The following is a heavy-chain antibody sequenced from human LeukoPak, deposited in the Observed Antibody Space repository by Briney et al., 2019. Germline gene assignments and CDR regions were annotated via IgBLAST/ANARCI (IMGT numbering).Heavy chain of an antibody. D-gene: IGHD2-2*01. CDR1: GSTFSSHA. CDR2: ISGSGGST. CDR3: AKSPQCSTSCPIDY. V-gene: IGHV3-23*01. J-gene: IGHJ4*02. Sequence: PGGSLRLSCAASGSTFSSHAMSWVRQAPGKGLEWVSAISGSGGSTYYADSVKGRFTISRDNSKNTLYLQMNSLRAEDTAVYYCAKSPQCSTSCPIDYWGQGTLVTVSS.